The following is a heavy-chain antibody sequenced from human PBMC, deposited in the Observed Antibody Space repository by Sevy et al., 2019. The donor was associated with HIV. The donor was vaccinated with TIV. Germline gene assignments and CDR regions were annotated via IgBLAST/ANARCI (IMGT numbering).Heavy chain of an antibody. CDR2: ISAYNGNT. Sequence: ASVKVSCKASGYTFTSYGISWVRQAPGQGLEWMGWISAYNGNTNYAQKLQGRVTMTTDTSTSTAYMELRSLRSDDTAVYYCARVEGYVLYYYGMDVWGQGTTVTVSS. CDR1: GYTFTSYG. D-gene: IGHD2-2*01. J-gene: IGHJ6*02. V-gene: IGHV1-18*04. CDR3: ARVEGYVLYYYGMDV.